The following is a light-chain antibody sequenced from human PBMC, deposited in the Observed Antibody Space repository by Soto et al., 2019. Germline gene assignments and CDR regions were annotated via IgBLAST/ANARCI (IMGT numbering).Light chain of an antibody. Sequence: QSALTQPASVSGSPGQSITISCTGTSSDVGGYNYVSWYQQHPGKAPKLMIYDVSNRPSGVSNRFSGSKSGNTASLTISGLQAEDEADYYCNSYTRSSTLNYVFGTGTKVTVL. CDR3: NSYTRSSTLNYV. J-gene: IGLJ1*01. CDR1: SSDVGGYNY. CDR2: DVS. V-gene: IGLV2-14*01.